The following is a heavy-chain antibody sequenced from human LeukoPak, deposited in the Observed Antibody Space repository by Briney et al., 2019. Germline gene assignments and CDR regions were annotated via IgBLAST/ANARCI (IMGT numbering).Heavy chain of an antibody. J-gene: IGHJ4*02. CDR1: GYTFTSYG. CDR2: ISAYNGNT. V-gene: IGHV1-18*01. CDR3: ARGTGVVITYYYFDY. D-gene: IGHD3-3*01. Sequence: GASVKVSCKASGYTFTSYGISWVRQAPGQGLEWMGWISAYNGNTNYAQKFQGRVTMTRDTSISTAYMELSRLRSADTAVYYCARGTGVVITYYYFDYWGQGTLVTVSS.